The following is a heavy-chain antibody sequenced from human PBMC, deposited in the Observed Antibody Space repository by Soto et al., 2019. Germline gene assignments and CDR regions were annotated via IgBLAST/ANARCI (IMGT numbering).Heavy chain of an antibody. V-gene: IGHV1-8*01. D-gene: IGHD1-1*01. J-gene: IGHJ4*02. CDR3: AGRAETNGWNGFGADKYYFDF. CDR2: MNPNTGNS. Sequence: AAVKVACEASGYTFTSYDIYWVRQATGQGLEWMGWMNPNTGNSGYAQKFQGRVTMTSDTSISTAHMELSSLRSEDTAVYYCAGRAETNGWNGFGADKYYFDFWGQGTLVTVSS. CDR1: GYTFTSYD.